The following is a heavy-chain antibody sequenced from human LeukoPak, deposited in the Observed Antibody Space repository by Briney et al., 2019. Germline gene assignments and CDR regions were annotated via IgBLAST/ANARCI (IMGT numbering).Heavy chain of an antibody. CDR1: GGSISSYY. CDR3: ARSKVYAIPYYYYYMDV. Sequence: SETLSLTCTVSGGSISSYYWSWIRQPPGQGLEWIGYIYYSGSTNYNPSLKSRVTISVDTSKNQFSLKLSSVTAADTTVYYCARSKVYAIPYYYYYMDVWGKGTTVTVSS. V-gene: IGHV4-59*01. CDR2: IYYSGST. J-gene: IGHJ6*03. D-gene: IGHD2-8*01.